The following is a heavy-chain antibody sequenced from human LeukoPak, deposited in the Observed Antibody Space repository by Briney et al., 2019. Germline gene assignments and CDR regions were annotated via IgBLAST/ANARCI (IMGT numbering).Heavy chain of an antibody. J-gene: IGHJ4*02. CDR1: GFTFSSYW. CDR2: INSDGSSR. CDR3: ASASSHRIAAGGDY. V-gene: IGHV3-74*01. D-gene: IGHD6-13*01. Sequence: GGSLRLSCAASGFTFSSYWMSWVRQAPGKELVWVSRINSDGSSRNYADSVKGRFTISRDNAKNTLYLQMNSLRAEDTAVYYCASASSHRIAAGGDYWGQGTLVTVSS.